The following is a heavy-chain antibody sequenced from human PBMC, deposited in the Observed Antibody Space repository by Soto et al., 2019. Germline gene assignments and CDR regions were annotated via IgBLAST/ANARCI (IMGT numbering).Heavy chain of an antibody. J-gene: IGHJ4*02. D-gene: IGHD5-12*01. Sequence: PSETLSLTCTVSGGSISSSSYYWGWIRQPPGKGLEWIGSIYYSGSTYYNPSLKSRVTISVDTSKNQFSLKLSSVTAADTAVYYCARSGEWLRFGIDYWGQGTLVTVSS. CDR1: GGSISSSSYY. CDR2: IYYSGST. CDR3: ARSGEWLRFGIDY. V-gene: IGHV4-39*07.